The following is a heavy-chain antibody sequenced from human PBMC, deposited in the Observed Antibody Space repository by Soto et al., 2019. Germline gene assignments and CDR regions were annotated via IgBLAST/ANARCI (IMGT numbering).Heavy chain of an antibody. CDR3: ARSTSYYGMDV. D-gene: IGHD2-2*01. J-gene: IGHJ6*02. V-gene: IGHV1-3*05. CDR1: GYTFTSYA. CDR2: INAGNGNT. Sequence: QVQLVQSGAEEKKPGASVKVSCKASGYTFTSYAMHWVHQAPGQRLEWMGWINAGNGNTKYSQKFQGRVTITRDTSASTAYMELSSLRSEDTAVYYCARSTSYYGMDVWGQGTTVTVSS.